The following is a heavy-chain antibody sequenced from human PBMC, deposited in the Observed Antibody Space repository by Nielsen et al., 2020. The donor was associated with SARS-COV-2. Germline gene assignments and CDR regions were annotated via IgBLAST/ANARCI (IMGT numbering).Heavy chain of an antibody. V-gene: IGHV5-51*01. J-gene: IGHJ2*01. CDR1: GYSFTSYW. D-gene: IGHD3-22*01. CDR3: ARPVENYYDSSGYYPNWYFDL. Sequence: GESLKISCKGSGYSFTSYWIGWVRQMPGKGLEWMGIIYPGDSDTRYSPSFQGQVTISADKSISTAYLQWSSLKASDTAMYYCARPVENYYDSSGYYPNWYFDLWGRGTLVTVSS. CDR2: IYPGDSDT.